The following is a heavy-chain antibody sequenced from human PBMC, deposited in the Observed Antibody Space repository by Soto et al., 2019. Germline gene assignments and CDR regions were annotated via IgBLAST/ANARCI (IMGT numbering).Heavy chain of an antibody. CDR3: ARGAPRLVGAIQARFDY. V-gene: IGHV1-69*01. J-gene: IGHJ4*02. CDR1: GGTFSSYA. CDR2: IIPILGTA. Sequence: QVQLVQSGAEVKKPGSSVKVSCKASGGTFSSYAISWVRQAPGQGLEWMGGIIPILGTANYAQKFQGRVTITADESTSTAYMELSSLRSEDTAVYYCARGAPRLVGAIQARFDYWGQGTLVTVSS. D-gene: IGHD1-26*01.